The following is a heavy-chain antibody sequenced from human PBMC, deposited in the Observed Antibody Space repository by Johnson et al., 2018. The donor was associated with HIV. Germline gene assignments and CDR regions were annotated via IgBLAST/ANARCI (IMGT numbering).Heavy chain of an antibody. CDR2: IRHDGSNK. J-gene: IGHJ3*02. CDR3: AKEDYYGSGSYDAFDI. CDR1: GFTFSSYG. V-gene: IGHV3-30*02. D-gene: IGHD3-10*01. Sequence: QVQLVESGGGVVQPGGSLRLSCAVFGFTFSSYGMHWVRQAPGKGLEWVAFIRHDGSNKYYADSVKGRFTISRDNSKNTLYLQMNSLRAEDTAVYYCAKEDYYGSGSYDAFDIWGQGTMVTVSS.